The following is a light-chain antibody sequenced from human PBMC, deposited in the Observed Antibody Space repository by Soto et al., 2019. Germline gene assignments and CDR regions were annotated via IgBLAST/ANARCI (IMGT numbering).Light chain of an antibody. CDR3: QHYGRSPS. J-gene: IGKJ1*01. V-gene: IGKV3-20*01. CDR2: GAS. Sequence: EIVLTQSPGTLSLSPGERATLSCRASPSVGSAYVGWYQQKPGQAPRLLIFGASRGATGIPDRFSGSGSGTTFTLTITKVETEDSAVYDCQHYGRSPSFGRGTKVEIK. CDR1: PSVGSAY.